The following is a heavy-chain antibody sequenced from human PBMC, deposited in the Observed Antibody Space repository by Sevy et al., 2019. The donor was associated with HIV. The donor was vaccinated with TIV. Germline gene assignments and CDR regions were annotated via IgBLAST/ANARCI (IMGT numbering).Heavy chain of an antibody. Sequence: GGSLRLSCAASGFTFSSYAMHWVRQAPGKGLEWVAVISYDGSNKYYGDSVKGRFTISRDNSKNTLYLQMNSLRAEDTAVYYCARERDSGFSDYWGQGTLVTVSS. CDR3: ARERDSGFSDY. D-gene: IGHD3-22*01. CDR2: ISYDGSNK. J-gene: IGHJ4*02. V-gene: IGHV3-30-3*01. CDR1: GFTFSSYA.